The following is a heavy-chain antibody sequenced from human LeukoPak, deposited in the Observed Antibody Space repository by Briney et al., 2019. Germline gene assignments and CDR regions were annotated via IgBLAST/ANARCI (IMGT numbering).Heavy chain of an antibody. D-gene: IGHD4-11*01. CDR1: GFTVSSTY. Sequence: GGSLRLSCAASGFTVSSTYMNWVRQAPGKGLEWVSSISSSSNTIYYADSVKGRFTISRDNARNSLYLQMNNLRAEDTAVYYCARESTEVFDYWGQGTLVTVSS. J-gene: IGHJ4*02. CDR2: ISSSSNTI. CDR3: ARESTEVFDY. V-gene: IGHV3-48*01.